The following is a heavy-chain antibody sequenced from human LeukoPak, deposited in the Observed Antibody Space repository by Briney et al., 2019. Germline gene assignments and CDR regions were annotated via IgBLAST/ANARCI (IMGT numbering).Heavy chain of an antibody. CDR2: ITSSDSTI. J-gene: IGHJ4*02. CDR1: GFTFSDYY. D-gene: IGHD2-2*01. V-gene: IGHV3-11*01. Sequence: GGSLRLSCAASGFTFSDYYMSWIRQAPGKGLEWVSYITSSDSTIYYADSVKGLFTISTDNANTLLYPQMNMLRAEDTAVYYCASEDIAVHWGQGNLVTVSS. CDR3: ASEDIAVH.